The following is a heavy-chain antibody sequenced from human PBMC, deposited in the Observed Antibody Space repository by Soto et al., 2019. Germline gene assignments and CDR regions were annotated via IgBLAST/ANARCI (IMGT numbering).Heavy chain of an antibody. J-gene: IGHJ1*01. D-gene: IGHD1-26*01. Sequence: SETLSLTCAVSGGSISSSNWWSWVRQPPGKGLEWIGEIYHSGSTNYNPSLKSRVTISVDKSKNQFSLKLSFVTAADTAVYYCEREGILSGSNRAGRKYWGKGTLVTVDS. CDR1: GGSISSSNW. V-gene: IGHV4-4*02. CDR3: EREGILSGSNRAGRKY. CDR2: IYHSGST.